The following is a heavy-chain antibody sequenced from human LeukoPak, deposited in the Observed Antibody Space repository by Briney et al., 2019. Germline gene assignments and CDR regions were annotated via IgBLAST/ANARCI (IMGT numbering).Heavy chain of an antibody. CDR3: ARGDCSSTSCYWVYYFDY. D-gene: IGHD2-2*01. J-gene: IGHJ4*02. V-gene: IGHV4-59*01. CDR2: IYYSGST. Sequence: SETLSLTCTVSGGSISSYYWSWIRQPPGKGLEWIGYIYYSGSTNNNPSLKSRVTISVDTSKNQFSLKLSSVTAADTAVYYCARGDCSSTSCYWVYYFDYWGQGTLVTVSS. CDR1: GGSISSYY.